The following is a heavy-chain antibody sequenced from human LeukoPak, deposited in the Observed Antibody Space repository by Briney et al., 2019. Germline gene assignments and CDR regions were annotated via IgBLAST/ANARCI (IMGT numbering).Heavy chain of an antibody. Sequence: GGSLTLSCAASGFTFSSYAMSWVRQAPGKGLEWVSAISGSGGSTYYAYSVKGRFTIARDNCKNSLYLQMNSLRAEDPAVYYCAKVSEGVSGWYYFDYWGQGTLVTVSS. CDR2: ISGSGGST. CDR3: AKVSEGVSGWYYFDY. D-gene: IGHD6-19*01. CDR1: GFTFSSYA. J-gene: IGHJ4*02. V-gene: IGHV3-23*01.